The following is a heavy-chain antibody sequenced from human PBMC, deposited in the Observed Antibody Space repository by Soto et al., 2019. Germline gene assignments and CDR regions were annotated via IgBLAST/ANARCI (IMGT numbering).Heavy chain of an antibody. CDR3: ARTMTTVTTNDY. Sequence: PSETLSLTCTFSGGSISSGDYYWSWIRQPPGKGLEWIGYIYYSGSTYYNPSLKSRVTISVDTSKNQFSLKLSSVTAADTAVYYCARTMTTVTTNDYWGQGTLVTVPQ. CDR2: IYYSGST. V-gene: IGHV4-30-4*01. D-gene: IGHD4-17*01. J-gene: IGHJ4*02. CDR1: GGSISSGDYY.